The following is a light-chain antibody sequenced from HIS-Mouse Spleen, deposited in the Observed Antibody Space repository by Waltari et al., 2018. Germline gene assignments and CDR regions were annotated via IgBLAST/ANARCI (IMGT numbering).Light chain of an antibody. CDR3: YSTDSSGNHRV. J-gene: IGLJ2*01. CDR2: EDS. CDR1: ELPKKY. V-gene: IGLV3-10*01. Sequence: SYELTQPPSASVYPGQTARITCPGDELPKKYAYWYQQKSGQAPVLVIYEDSKRPAGIPERFSGSSSGTMATLTISGAQVEDEADYYCYSTDSSGNHRVFGGGTKLTVL.